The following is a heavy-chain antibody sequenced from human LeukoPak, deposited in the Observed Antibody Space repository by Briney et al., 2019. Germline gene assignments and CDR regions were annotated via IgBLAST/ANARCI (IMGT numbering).Heavy chain of an antibody. CDR3: ARGVEPAAGFDC. CDR2: IKEDGSAK. Sequence: GGSLRLSCAVSGFTFSAFWMSWVRKTPGKGLERVANIKEDGSAKFYLDSVKGRFTISRDNAKNLLYLQMDSLRAEDTAVYYCARGVEPAAGFDCWGQGTLVTVSS. V-gene: IGHV3-7*01. J-gene: IGHJ4*02. CDR1: GFTFSAFW. D-gene: IGHD6-13*01.